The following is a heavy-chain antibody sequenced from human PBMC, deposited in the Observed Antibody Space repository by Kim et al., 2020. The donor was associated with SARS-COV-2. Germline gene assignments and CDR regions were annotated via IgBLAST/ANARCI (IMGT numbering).Heavy chain of an antibody. Sequence: GGSLRHSCSASGFTFSSYAMHWVRQAPGKGLEYVSAISSNGGSTYYADSVKGRFTISRDNSKNTLYLQMSSLRAEDTAVYYCVKDSPVLLWFGELGQDYWGQGTLVTVSS. V-gene: IGHV3-64D*09. J-gene: IGHJ4*02. D-gene: IGHD3-10*01. CDR3: VKDSPVLLWFGELGQDY. CDR2: ISSNGGST. CDR1: GFTFSSYA.